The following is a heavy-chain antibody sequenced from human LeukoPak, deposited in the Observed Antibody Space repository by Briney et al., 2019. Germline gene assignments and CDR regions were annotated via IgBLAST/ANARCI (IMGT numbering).Heavy chain of an antibody. V-gene: IGHV3-21*01. CDR1: GFTFSSYS. CDR2: ISSSSSYI. J-gene: IGHJ4*02. CDR3: ARDRSRVEVDY. Sequence: GGSLRLSCAASGFTFSSYSMNWVRQAPGKGLEWVSSISSSSSYIYYADSVKGRFTISRDNAKNSLYLQMNSLRAEDTAVYYCARDRSRVEVDYWGQGTLVTVSS.